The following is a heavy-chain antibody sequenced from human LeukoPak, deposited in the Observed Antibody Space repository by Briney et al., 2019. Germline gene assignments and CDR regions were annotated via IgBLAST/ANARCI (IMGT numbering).Heavy chain of an antibody. D-gene: IGHD5-24*01. CDR1: GYTFTSYD. V-gene: IGHV1-8*01. J-gene: IGHJ3*02. CDR3: ARGEGWMATIKGVAFDI. Sequence: ASVKVSCKASGYTFTSYDINWVRQATGQGLEWMGWMNPNSGNTGYAQKFQGRVTMTRNTSISTAYMGLSSLRSEDTAVYYCARGEGWMATIKGVAFDIWGQGTMVTVSS. CDR2: MNPNSGNT.